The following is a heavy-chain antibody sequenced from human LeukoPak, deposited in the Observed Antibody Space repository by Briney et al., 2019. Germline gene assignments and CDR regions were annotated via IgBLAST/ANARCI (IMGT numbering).Heavy chain of an antibody. CDR2: INHSGST. V-gene: IGHV4-34*01. Sequence: SETLSLTCAVYGGSFSGYCWSWIRQPPGKGLEWIGEINHSGSTNYNPSLKSRVTISVDTSKNQFSLKLSSVTAADTAVYYCARGLRDGMDVWGQGTTVTVSS. CDR3: ARGLRDGMDV. J-gene: IGHJ6*02. CDR1: GGSFSGYC.